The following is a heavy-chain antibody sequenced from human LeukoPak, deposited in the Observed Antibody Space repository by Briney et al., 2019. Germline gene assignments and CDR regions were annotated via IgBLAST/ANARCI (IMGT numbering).Heavy chain of an antibody. D-gene: IGHD3-16*01. CDR1: GFTFSSYA. CDR3: AKGGGNWYFDL. V-gene: IGHV3-23*01. CDR2: ISGSGGST. J-gene: IGHJ2*01. Sequence: GASLRLSCAASGFTFSSYAVSWVRQAPGKGLEWVSSISGSGGSTYYADSVKGRFTISRDNSKTTLYLQVNSLRAEDTAVYYCAKGGGNWYFDLWGRGALVTVSS.